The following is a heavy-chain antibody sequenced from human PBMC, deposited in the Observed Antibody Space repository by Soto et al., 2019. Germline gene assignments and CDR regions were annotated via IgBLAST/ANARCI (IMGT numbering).Heavy chain of an antibody. CDR3: ATDLRGSGSYYTKAYYYYGMDV. Sequence: QVQLVESGGGVVQPGRSLRLSCAASGFTFSSYGMHWVRQAPGKGLEWVAVISYDGSNKYYADSVKGRFTISRDNSKNALYLRINSLRAQDTAVYYCATDLRGSGSYYTKAYYYYGMDVWGQGTTVTVSS. V-gene: IGHV3-30*03. CDR1: GFTFSSYG. J-gene: IGHJ6*02. D-gene: IGHD3-10*01. CDR2: ISYDGSNK.